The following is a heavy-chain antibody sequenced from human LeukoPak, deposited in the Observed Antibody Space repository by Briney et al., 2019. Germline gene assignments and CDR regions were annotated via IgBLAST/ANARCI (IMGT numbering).Heavy chain of an antibody. CDR2: IREDGTEK. CDR1: GFTFSGAW. V-gene: IGHV3-7*01. CDR3: ARDLNWETY. J-gene: IGHJ4*02. D-gene: IGHD7-27*01. Sequence: GGSLRLSCTASGFTFSGAWMTWVRQAPGKGLEWVANIREDGTEKNYVDSVKGRFTISRDNAKNSLFLQMSNLRAEDTAVYYCARDLNWETYWGQGTLVTVSS.